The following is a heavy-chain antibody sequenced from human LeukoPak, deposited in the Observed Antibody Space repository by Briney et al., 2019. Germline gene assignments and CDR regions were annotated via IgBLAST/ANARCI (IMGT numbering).Heavy chain of an antibody. J-gene: IGHJ4*02. CDR3: TRERRGSYYAFES. CDR1: GFSFSDYY. CDR2: VIGGRGST. V-gene: IGHV3-11*05. D-gene: IGHD3-16*01. Sequence: PGGSLRLSCEASGFSFSDYYISWIRQAPGRGLEWIAYVIGGRGSTNYADSVKGRFTISRDNAKNSVALQLDGLRADDTAVYFCTRERRGSYYAFESWGQGTLVTVSS.